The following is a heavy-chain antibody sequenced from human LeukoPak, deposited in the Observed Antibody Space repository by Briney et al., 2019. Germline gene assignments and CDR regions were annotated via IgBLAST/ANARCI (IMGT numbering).Heavy chain of an antibody. CDR2: IYTGGTT. Sequence: GGSLRLSCSASGFTFSSYEMNWVRQAPGKGLEWVSIIYTGGTTHYADSLNDRFTISRDDSINTLYLQMNSLRAEDTAVYYCARDSSSYYFDYWGQGTLVTVSS. D-gene: IGHD6-6*01. CDR3: ARDSSSYYFDY. V-gene: IGHV3-66*01. J-gene: IGHJ4*02. CDR1: GFTFSSYE.